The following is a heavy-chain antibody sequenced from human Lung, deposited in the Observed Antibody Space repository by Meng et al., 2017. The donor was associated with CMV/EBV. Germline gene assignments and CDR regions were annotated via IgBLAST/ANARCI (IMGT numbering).Heavy chain of an antibody. CDR3: ASGTPGRSYCDY. D-gene: IGHD2-15*01. V-gene: IGHV1-18*01. Sequence: GPLLRAGPGVKNRGAAVRGSCKASGYTFCRYGICKVRQAPGQGLEWMGWFVNYVDSYPAPKFQGRVTMTTDTHTNTAFMELRSLTSDDTAVYYCASGTPGRSYCDYWGQGTLVTVSS. CDR1: GYTFCRYG. J-gene: IGHJ4*02. CDR2: FVNYVDS.